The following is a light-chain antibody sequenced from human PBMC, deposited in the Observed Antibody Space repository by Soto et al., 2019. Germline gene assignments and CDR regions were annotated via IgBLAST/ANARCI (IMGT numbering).Light chain of an antibody. J-gene: IGKJ1*01. V-gene: IGKV3-15*01. CDR2: GAS. CDR1: QSISSN. CDR3: QQYNWPPTWT. Sequence: EIVLTQSPATLSVSPGERATLSCRASQSISSNLAWYQQKPGQPPRLLIYGASTRATGIPAGFSGSGSGTEFTLTISSLQSEDFAVYYCQQYNWPPTWTFGQGTQVDIK.